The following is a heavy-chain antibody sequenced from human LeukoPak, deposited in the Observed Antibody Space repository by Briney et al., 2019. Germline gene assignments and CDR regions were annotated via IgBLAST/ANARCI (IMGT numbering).Heavy chain of an antibody. J-gene: IGHJ4*02. D-gene: IGHD6-13*01. CDR1: GGSVSSYF. CDR3: ARLEGMTSGYFDY. Sequence: SETLSVTCTVSGGSVSSYFWSWIWQPPGKGLEWIGYIYTSGSTNYNPSLRSRVTISVDTSKNQFSLNLSSVTAADTAVYYCARLEGMTSGYFDYWGQGTLVTVSS. CDR2: IYTSGST. V-gene: IGHV4-4*09.